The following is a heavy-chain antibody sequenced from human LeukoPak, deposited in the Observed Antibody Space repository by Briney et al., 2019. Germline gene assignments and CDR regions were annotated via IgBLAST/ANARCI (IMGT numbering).Heavy chain of an antibody. CDR1: GFTFSSYS. J-gene: IGHJ4*02. V-gene: IGHV3-21*01. Sequence: PGGSLRLSCAASGFTFSSYSMNWVRQAPGKGLEWASSISSSSSYIYYADSVKGRFTISRDNAKNSLYLQMNSLRAEDTAVYYCAREDGYSYGYFDYWGQGTLVTVSS. CDR2: ISSSSSYI. CDR3: AREDGYSYGYFDY. D-gene: IGHD5-18*01.